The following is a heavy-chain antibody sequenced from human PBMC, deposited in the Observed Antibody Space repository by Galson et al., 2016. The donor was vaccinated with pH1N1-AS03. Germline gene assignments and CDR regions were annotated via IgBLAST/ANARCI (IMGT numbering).Heavy chain of an antibody. V-gene: IGHV1-3*04. CDR3: ARRESFDI. J-gene: IGHJ3*02. CDR1: GYTFTRNS. Sequence: SVKVSCKASGYTFTRNSVHWLRQAPGQRLEWLGWISTDYGKTAYSQKFQGRVTITKDTSASTAYMELISLQSEDTAVYYCARRESFDIWGQGTMVTVSS. CDR2: ISTDYGKT.